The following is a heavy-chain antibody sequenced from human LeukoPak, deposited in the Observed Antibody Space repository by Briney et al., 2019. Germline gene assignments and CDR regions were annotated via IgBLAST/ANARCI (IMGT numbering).Heavy chain of an antibody. J-gene: IGHJ5*02. D-gene: IGHD2-2*01. CDR3: ARAESTAWFDP. CDR1: GFTFSSYA. Sequence: GGSLRLSCAASGFTFSSYAMPWVSQAPGKGLEWVAVISYDGSNKYYADSVKGRFTISRDNSKNTLYLQMNSLRAEDTAVYYCARAESTAWFDPWGQGTLVTVSS. V-gene: IGHV3-30*04. CDR2: ISYDGSNK.